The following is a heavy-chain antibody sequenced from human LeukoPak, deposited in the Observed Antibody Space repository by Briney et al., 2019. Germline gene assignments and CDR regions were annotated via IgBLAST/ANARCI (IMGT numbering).Heavy chain of an antibody. CDR2: ISSDGTIT. J-gene: IGHJ4*02. Sequence: PGGSLRLSCAASGFTLSSYWMHWVRQAPGKGLAWVSRISSDGTITNYADSVKGRFTISRDNAKNTLYLQMNSLRVEDTAVYYCARFSPPPTWGQGTLVTVSS. CDR3: ARFSPPPT. V-gene: IGHV3-74*01. CDR1: GFTLSSYW.